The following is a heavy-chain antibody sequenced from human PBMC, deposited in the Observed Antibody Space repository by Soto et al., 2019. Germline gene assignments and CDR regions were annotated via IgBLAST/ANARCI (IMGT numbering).Heavy chain of an antibody. CDR1: GGSFSGYY. CDR3: ARGLNDSSGYYAFDI. V-gene: IGHV4-34*01. J-gene: IGHJ3*02. D-gene: IGHD3-22*01. Sequence: SETLSLTCAVYGGSFSGYYWSWIRQPPGKGLEWIGEINHSGSTNYNPSLKSRVTLSVDTSKNQFSLKLSSVTAADTAVYYCARGLNDSSGYYAFDIWVQGTMVTVSS. CDR2: INHSGST.